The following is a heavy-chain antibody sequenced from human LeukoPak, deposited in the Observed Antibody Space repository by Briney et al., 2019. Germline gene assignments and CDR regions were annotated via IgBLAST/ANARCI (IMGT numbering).Heavy chain of an antibody. V-gene: IGHV1-69*06. Sequence: SVKVSCKASGGTFSSYAISWVRQAPGQGLEWMGRIIPIFGTANHAQKFQGRVTITADKSTSTAYMELSSLRSEDTAVYYCASALNHIVVVTAIDAFDIWGQGTMVTVSS. D-gene: IGHD2-21*02. J-gene: IGHJ3*02. CDR2: IIPIFGTA. CDR3: ASALNHIVVVTAIDAFDI. CDR1: GGTFSSYA.